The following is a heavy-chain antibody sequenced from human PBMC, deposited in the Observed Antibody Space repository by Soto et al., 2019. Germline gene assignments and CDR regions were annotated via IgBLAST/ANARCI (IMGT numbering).Heavy chain of an antibody. Sequence: PSETLSLTCAVSGGSISTSNWWSWVRQPPGKGLEWIGEINHSGSTNYNPSLKSRVTISVDTSKNQFSLKLSSVTAADTAVYYCARFRYYDILTGYYGRGGYYYGMDVWGQGTTVTVSS. V-gene: IGHV4-4*02. CDR2: INHSGST. D-gene: IGHD3-9*01. CDR1: GGSISTSNW. CDR3: ARFRYYDILTGYYGRGGYYYGMDV. J-gene: IGHJ6*02.